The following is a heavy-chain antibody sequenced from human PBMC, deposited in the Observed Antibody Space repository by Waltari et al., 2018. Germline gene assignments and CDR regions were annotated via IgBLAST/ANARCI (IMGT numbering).Heavy chain of an antibody. D-gene: IGHD6-19*01. CDR2: INPYNGGT. V-gene: IGHV1-2*02. CDR1: GYTFSGSY. CDR3: ARGGYNSGRWN. J-gene: IGHJ4*02. Sequence: QVQLVQSGAEVKKPGASVKSSCRASGYTFSGSYMHWVRQAPGHGLEWMGWINPYNGGTNYAQKFQGRVTMTIDTSISTAYMQLSRLRYDDTAMYYCARGGYNSGRWNWGQGTLVTVSS.